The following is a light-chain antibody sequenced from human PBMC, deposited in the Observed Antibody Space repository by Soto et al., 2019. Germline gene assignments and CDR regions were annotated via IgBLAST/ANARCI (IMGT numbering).Light chain of an antibody. CDR1: SGNIATNY. V-gene: IGLV6-57*04. CDR2: EDN. Sequence: NFMLTQPHSVSESPGKTVTISCTRSSGNIATNYVQWYQQRPASAPTTVIFEDNQRPSGVPDRFSGSIDSSSNSATLTISGLTTEDEADYSCQSYDSANQVYGGGTKLTVL. J-gene: IGLJ2*01. CDR3: QSYDSANQV.